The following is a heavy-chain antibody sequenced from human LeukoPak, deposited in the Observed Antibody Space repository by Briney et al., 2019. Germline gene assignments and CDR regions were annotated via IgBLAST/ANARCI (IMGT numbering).Heavy chain of an antibody. D-gene: IGHD1-26*01. J-gene: IGHJ4*02. CDR3: ARRDGSLTD. CDR2: IYFSGNT. Sequence: SETLSLTCTVSGGSISSSSYYWGWIRQSPGKGLEWIGSIYFSGNTYYTPSLKGRVTISVDTSKNQFSLKLRSVTAADTAVYYCARRDGSLTDWGQGIQVTVSS. CDR1: GGSISSSSYY. V-gene: IGHV4-39*01.